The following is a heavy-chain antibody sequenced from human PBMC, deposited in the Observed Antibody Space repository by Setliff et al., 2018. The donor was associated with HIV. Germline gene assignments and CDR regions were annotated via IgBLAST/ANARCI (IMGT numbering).Heavy chain of an antibody. J-gene: IGHJ4*02. CDR3: ARGLSFYDPGGFDY. CDR2: INHSGST. D-gene: IGHD3-22*01. CDR1: GGSFSGYY. V-gene: IGHV4-34*01. Sequence: PSETLSLTCAVYGGSFSGYYWSWIRQPPGKGLEWFGEINHSGSTNYNPSLKSRVTISVDTSKNQFSLKLSSATAAATAVYYCARGLSFYDPGGFDYWGQGTLVTVSS.